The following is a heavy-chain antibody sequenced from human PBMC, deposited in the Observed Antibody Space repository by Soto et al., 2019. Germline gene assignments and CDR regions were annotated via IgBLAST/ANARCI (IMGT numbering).Heavy chain of an antibody. J-gene: IGHJ4*02. CDR2: ISYDGSLQ. CDR1: GFAFSSYG. CDR3: XXXXXXXXXXVPYS. Sequence: QAPLVESGGGVVQPGRSLRLSCAASGFAFSSYGMHWVRQAPGTGLEWVAVISYDGSLQHYANSVKGRFTISRDHXXXXXXXXXXXXXXXXXXXXXXXXXXXXXXXXVPYSWGQGTLVSLSS. V-gene: IGHV3-30*05.